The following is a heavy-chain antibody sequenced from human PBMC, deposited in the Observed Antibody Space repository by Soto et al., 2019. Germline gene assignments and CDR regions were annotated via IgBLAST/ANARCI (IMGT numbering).Heavy chain of an antibody. Sequence: PGGSLRLSCAASGFTFNNYWMSWVRQAPGKGLEWVANIKQDGSEMYYVDSVKGRFTISRDNARNSLYLQMNSLRAEDTALYYCARASPYSRSLNLNYWGQGTPVPVSS. J-gene: IGHJ4*02. V-gene: IGHV3-7*01. CDR3: ARASPYSRSLNLNY. CDR1: GFTFNNYW. D-gene: IGHD1-26*01. CDR2: IKQDGSEM.